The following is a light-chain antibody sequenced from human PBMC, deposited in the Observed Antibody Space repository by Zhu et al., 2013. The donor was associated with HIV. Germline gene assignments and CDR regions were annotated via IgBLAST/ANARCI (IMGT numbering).Light chain of an antibody. CDR1: QGISSA. V-gene: IGKV1-13*02. Sequence: GDRVTITCRASQGISSALAWYQQKPGKAPKLLIYDASSLESGVPSRFSGSGSGTDFTLTISSLQPEDFATYFCLQHHTFPWTFGQGTKVEIK. CDR2: DAS. CDR3: LQHHTFPWT. J-gene: IGKJ1*01.